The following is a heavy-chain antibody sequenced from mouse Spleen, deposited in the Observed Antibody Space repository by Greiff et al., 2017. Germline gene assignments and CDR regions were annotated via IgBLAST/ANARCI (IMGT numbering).Heavy chain of an antibody. V-gene: IGHV1-66*01. CDR3: ARCYYGSRWFAY. D-gene: IGHD1-1*01. Sequence: VQLQQSGPELVKPGASVKISCKASGYSFTSYYIHWVKQRPGQGLEWIGWIYPGSGNTKYNEKFKGKATLTADTSSSTAYMQLSSLTSEDSAVYYCARCYYGSRWFAYWGQGTLVTVSA. CDR2: IYPGSGNT. CDR1: GYSFTSYY. J-gene: IGHJ3*01.